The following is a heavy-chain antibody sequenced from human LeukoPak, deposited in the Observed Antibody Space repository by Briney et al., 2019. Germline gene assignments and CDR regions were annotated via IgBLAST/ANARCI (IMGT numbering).Heavy chain of an antibody. Sequence: GSLRLSCAASGFTFSSYWMSWVRQPPGKGLEWIGSIYYSGSTYYNPSLKSRVTISVDTSKNQFSLKLSSVTAADTAVYYCARRVVRGVFDYWGQGTLVTVSS. J-gene: IGHJ4*02. V-gene: IGHV4-39*01. CDR2: IYYSGST. D-gene: IGHD3-10*01. CDR1: GFTFSSYW. CDR3: ARRVVRGVFDY.